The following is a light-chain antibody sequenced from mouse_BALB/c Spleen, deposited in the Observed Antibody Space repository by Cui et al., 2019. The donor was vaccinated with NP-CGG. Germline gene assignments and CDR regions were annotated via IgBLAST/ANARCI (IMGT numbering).Light chain of an antibody. CDR3: ALWYSNHWV. CDR2: GTN. J-gene: IGLJ1*01. CDR1: TVAVTTSNY. Sequence: QAVVTQESELTTSPGETVTLTCRSSTVAVTTSNYANWVQEKPDHLFTGLIGGTNNRAPGVPARFSGSLIGDKSALTITGAQTEDEAMYFCALWYSNHWVFGGGAKLTVL. V-gene: IGLV1*01.